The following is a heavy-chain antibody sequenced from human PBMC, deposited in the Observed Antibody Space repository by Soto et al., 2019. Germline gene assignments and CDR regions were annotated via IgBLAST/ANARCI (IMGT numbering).Heavy chain of an antibody. D-gene: IGHD1-26*01. CDR3: AHTTSWGALNYFDY. CDR2: IYWDDDK. CDR1: GFSLSTSGMG. Sequence: QITLKESGPTLVKPTQTLTLTCTFSGFSLSTSGMGVGWIRQPPGKALEWLALIYWDDDKRYSPSLKSRLTITKDTSKNQVVVTMTNMDSVDTATYYCAHTTSWGALNYFDYWGQGTLVTVSS. V-gene: IGHV2-5*02. J-gene: IGHJ4*02.